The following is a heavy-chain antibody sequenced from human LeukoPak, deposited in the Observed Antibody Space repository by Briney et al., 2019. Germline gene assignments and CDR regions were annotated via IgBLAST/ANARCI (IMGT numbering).Heavy chain of an antibody. D-gene: IGHD2-15*01. CDR2: INPNSGGT. V-gene: IGHV1-2*02. CDR1: GYTFTGYD. CDR3: AREYCSGGSCYGTVDY. J-gene: IGHJ4*02. Sequence: ASVKVSCKASGYTFTGYDMHGVRQAPGQGLEWMGWINPNSGGTNYAQKFQGRVTMTRDTSISTAYMELSRLRSDDTAVYYCAREYCSGGSCYGTVDYWGQGTLVTVYS.